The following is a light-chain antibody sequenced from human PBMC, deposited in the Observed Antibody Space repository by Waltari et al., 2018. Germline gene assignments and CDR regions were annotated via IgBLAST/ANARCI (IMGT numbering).Light chain of an antibody. CDR3: QSVDSGRPWHVL. CDR1: TLAKRY. J-gene: IGLJ2*01. V-gene: IGLV3-25*03. Sequence: SSDLTQTPSVSVSPGQTARITCSGETLAKRYPYWYQRNPGQAPTLTIYQEKERPPGTPERFSGSRSGTTVTLTITGVQAEDEAEFFCQSVDSGRPWHVLFGGGTKLTVL. CDR2: QEK.